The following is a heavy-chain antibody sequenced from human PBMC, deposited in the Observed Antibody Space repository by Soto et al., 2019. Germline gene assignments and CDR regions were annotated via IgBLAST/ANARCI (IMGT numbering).Heavy chain of an antibody. V-gene: IGHV3-33*01. CDR2: IWYDGSNK. D-gene: IGHD1-26*01. CDR3: ARGGRELRPGESDY. CDR1: GFTFSSYG. J-gene: IGHJ4*02. Sequence: QVQLVESGGGVVQPGRSLRLSCAASGFTFSSYGMHWVRQAPGKGLEWVAVIWYDGSNKYYADSVKGRFTISRDNSKNTLYLQMNSLRAEDTAVYYCARGGRELRPGESDYWGPGTLVTVSS.